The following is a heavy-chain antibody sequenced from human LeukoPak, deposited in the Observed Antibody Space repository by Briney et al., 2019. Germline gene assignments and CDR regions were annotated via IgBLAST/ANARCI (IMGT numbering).Heavy chain of an antibody. CDR2: IYSGGST. D-gene: IGHD3-22*01. CDR1: GFTVSSNY. J-gene: IGHJ4*02. CDR3: ARDPKGYYDSSGT. V-gene: IGHV3-66*01. Sequence: GGSLRLSCAASGFTVSSNYMSWVRQAPGKGLEWVSVIYSGGSTYYADSVKGRFTISRDNSKNTLYLQTNSLRAEDTAVYYCARDPKGYYDSSGTWGQGTLVTVSS.